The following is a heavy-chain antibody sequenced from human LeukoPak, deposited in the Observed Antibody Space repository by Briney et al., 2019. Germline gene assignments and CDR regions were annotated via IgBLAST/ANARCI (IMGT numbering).Heavy chain of an antibody. V-gene: IGHV4-38-2*01. CDR3: VRMDDY. CDR1: GHSINRGYN. J-gene: IGHJ4*02. Sequence: PSETLSLTCVVSGHSINRGYNWGWMRQPPGKGLEWIGSISQSGSTSYNASLKSRVTMSVDTSKNQFSLKLKSVTATDTAVYYCVRMDDYWGQGTLVTVSS. CDR2: ISQSGST.